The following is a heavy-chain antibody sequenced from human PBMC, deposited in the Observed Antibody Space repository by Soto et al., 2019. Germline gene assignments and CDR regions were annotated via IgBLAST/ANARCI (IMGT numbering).Heavy chain of an antibody. CDR3: ARDHDYRYFDY. CDR2: ISSDGRNE. V-gene: IGHV3-30*04. D-gene: IGHD4-17*01. Sequence: QVQLVESGGDVVQPGRSLRLSCAASGFTFSSRPMHWVRQAPGKGLEWVSVISSDGRNEYYADSVKRRFTISRDNSKNTAYLQMNRLRAADTAVYYCARDHDYRYFDYWGKGTLVTVSS. J-gene: IGHJ4*02. CDR1: GFTFSSRP.